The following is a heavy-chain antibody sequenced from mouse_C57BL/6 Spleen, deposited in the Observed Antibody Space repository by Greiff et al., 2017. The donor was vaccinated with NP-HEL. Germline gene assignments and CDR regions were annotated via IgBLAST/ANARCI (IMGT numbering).Heavy chain of an antibody. CDR2: ISYDGSN. Sequence: VQLKESGPGLVKPSQSLSLTCSVTGYSITSGYYWNWIRQFPGNKLEWMGYISYDGSNNYNTFLKNRNSITRDTSKNQFFLKLNSVTTEDTATYYCARKGYYAMDYWGQGTSVTVSS. CDR1: GYSITSGYY. V-gene: IGHV3-6*01. CDR3: ARKGYYAMDY. J-gene: IGHJ4*01.